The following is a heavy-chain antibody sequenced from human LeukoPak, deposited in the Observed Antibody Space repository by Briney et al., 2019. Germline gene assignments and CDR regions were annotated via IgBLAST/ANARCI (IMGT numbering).Heavy chain of an antibody. J-gene: IGHJ4*02. Sequence: GGSLRLSCAASGFTFRSYGLHWVRQAPGKGLEWVALIWNDGSNKYYADSVKGRSTISRDNPKNTLYLQMNSLRAEDTAVYYCAREWTRTGPFDYWGQGTLVTVSS. CDR2: IWNDGSNK. CDR3: AREWTRTGPFDY. CDR1: GFTFRSYG. V-gene: IGHV3-33*01. D-gene: IGHD3/OR15-3a*01.